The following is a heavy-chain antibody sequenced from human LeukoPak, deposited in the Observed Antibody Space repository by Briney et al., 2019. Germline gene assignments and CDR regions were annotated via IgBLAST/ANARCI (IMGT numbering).Heavy chain of an antibody. CDR2: INHSGST. CDR3: AREAHYDILTGYPYYYYYYMDV. CDR1: GGSFSGYY. D-gene: IGHD3-9*01. V-gene: IGHV4-34*01. Sequence: SETLSLTCAVYGGSFSGYYWSWIRQPPGKGLEWIGEINHSGSTNYNPSLKSRVTISVDTSKNQFSLKLSSVTAADTAVYYCAREAHYDILTGYPYYYYYYMDVWGKGTTVTISS. J-gene: IGHJ6*03.